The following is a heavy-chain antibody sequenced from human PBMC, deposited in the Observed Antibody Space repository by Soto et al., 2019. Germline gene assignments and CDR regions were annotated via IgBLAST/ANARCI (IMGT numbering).Heavy chain of an antibody. CDR3: AKVEDSGSYYKKGYYFDY. CDR2: ISGSGGST. CDR1: GFTFSSYA. D-gene: IGHD3-10*01. Sequence: EVQLVESGGGLVQPGGSLRLSCAASGFTFSSYAMSWVRQAPGKGLEWVSAISGSGGSTYYADSVKGRFTISRDNSKNTLYLQMNSLRAEDTAVYYCAKVEDSGSYYKKGYYFDYWGQGTLVTVSS. V-gene: IGHV3-23*04. J-gene: IGHJ4*02.